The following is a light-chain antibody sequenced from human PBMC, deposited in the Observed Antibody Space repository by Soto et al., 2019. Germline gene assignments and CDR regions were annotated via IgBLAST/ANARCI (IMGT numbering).Light chain of an antibody. CDR1: SSDVGGYNY. J-gene: IGLJ1*01. Sequence: QSALTQPPSASGSPGQSVAISCTGTSSDVGGYNYVSWYQQHPGKAPKLMIYEVNKRPSGVPDRFSGSKSGNTASLTVSGLQAEDEADYYCCSYAGSYSNYVFGTGTKVTVL. CDR3: CSYAGSYSNYV. CDR2: EVN. V-gene: IGLV2-8*01.